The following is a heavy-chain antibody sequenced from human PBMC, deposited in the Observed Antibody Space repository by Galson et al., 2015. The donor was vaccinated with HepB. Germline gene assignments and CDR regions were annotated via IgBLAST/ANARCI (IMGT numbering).Heavy chain of an antibody. CDR3: ARSSGRDGYNYEFWYFDL. D-gene: IGHD5-24*01. CDR2: IIPIFGTA. CDR1: GGTFSSYA. J-gene: IGHJ2*01. Sequence: SVKVSCKASGGTFSSYAISWVRRAPGQGLEWMGGIIPIFGTANYAQKFQGRVTITADESTSTAYMELSSLRSEDTAVYYCARSSGRDGYNYEFWYFDLWGRGTLVTVSS. V-gene: IGHV1-69*13.